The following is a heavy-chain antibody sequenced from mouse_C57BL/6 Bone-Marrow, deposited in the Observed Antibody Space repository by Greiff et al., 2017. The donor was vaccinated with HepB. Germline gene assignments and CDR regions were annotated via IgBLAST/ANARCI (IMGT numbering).Heavy chain of an antibody. CDR2: IYPGSGNT. Sequence: QVHVKQSGAELVRPGASVKLSCKASGYTFTDYYINWVKQRPGQGLEWIARIYPGSGNTYYNEKFKGKAKLTAEKSSSTAYMQLSSLTSEDSAVYFCANHYYGSSYGYFDVWGTGTTVTVSS. CDR1: GYTFTDYY. D-gene: IGHD1-1*01. CDR3: ANHYYGSSYGYFDV. V-gene: IGHV1-76*01. J-gene: IGHJ1*03.